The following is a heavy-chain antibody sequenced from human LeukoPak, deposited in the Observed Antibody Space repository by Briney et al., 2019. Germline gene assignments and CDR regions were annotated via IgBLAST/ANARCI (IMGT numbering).Heavy chain of an antibody. J-gene: IGHJ6*02. CDR3: ARFDYGDFRDYYYGMDV. CDR2: IYYSGST. V-gene: IGHV4-59*08. Sequence: SETLSLTCTVSGGSISSYYWSWIRQPPGKGLEWIGYIYYSGSTNYNPSLKSRVTISIDTSKNQFSLKLSSVTAADTAVYYCARFDYGDFRDYYYGMDVWGQGTTVTVSS. CDR1: GGSISSYY. D-gene: IGHD4-17*01.